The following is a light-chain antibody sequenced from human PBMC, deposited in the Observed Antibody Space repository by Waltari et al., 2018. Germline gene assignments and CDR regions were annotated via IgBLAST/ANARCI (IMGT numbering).Light chain of an antibody. CDR3: QQYGSSIT. CDR1: QSVSSGY. CDR2: GAS. Sequence: EVVLTQSPGTLSLSPGERATLSCRASQSVSSGYLDWYQQKPAQAPRLLIYGASSRATGIPDRFSGSGSGTDFNLTISRLESEDFAIYYCQQYGSSITFGQGTRLEIK. V-gene: IGKV3-20*01. J-gene: IGKJ5*01.